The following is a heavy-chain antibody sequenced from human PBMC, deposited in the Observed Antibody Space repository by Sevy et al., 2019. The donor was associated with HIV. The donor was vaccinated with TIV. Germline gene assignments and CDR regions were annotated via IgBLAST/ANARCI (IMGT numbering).Heavy chain of an antibody. Sequence: GESLKISCKGSGYSFTSYWIDWVRQMPGKGLEWMGIIYPGDSDTRYSPSFQGQVTISADKSISTAYLQWSSLKASDTAMYYCATNYYYDSSGYLDAFDIWGQGTMVTVSS. CDR1: GYSFTSYW. V-gene: IGHV5-51*01. CDR3: ATNYYYDSSGYLDAFDI. J-gene: IGHJ3*02. CDR2: IYPGDSDT. D-gene: IGHD3-22*01.